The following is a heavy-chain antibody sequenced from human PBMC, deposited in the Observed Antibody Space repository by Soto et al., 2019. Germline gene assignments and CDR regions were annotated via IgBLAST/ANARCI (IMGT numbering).Heavy chain of an antibody. J-gene: IGHJ4*02. CDR1: GDSVSSNSAA. CDR2: TYYRSRWYD. D-gene: IGHD5-18*01. V-gene: IGHV6-1*01. CDR3: ARGGNSFGFGYFDY. Sequence: PSQTLSLTCAISGDSVSSNSAAWHWIRQSPSRGLEWLGRTYYRSRWYDDYAVSVKGRITINPDTSKNQFSLQLNSVTPEDTAVYYCARGGNSFGFGYFDYWGQGTLVTVSS.